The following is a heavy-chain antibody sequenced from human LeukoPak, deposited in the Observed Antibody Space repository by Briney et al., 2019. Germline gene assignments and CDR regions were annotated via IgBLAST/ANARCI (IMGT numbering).Heavy chain of an antibody. CDR1: GGSFSGYY. CDR2: INHSGST. V-gene: IGHV4-34*01. Sequence: SETLSLTCAVYGGSFSGYYWSWIRQPPGKGLEWIGEINHSGSTNYNPSLKSRVTISVDTSKNQFSLKLSSVTAADTAVYYCARAAYGEPSPDAFDIWGQGTMVTVSS. CDR3: ARAAYGEPSPDAFDI. D-gene: IGHD4-17*01. J-gene: IGHJ3*02.